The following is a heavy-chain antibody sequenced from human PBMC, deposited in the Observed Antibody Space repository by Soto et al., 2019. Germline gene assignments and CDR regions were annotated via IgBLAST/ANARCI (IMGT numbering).Heavy chain of an antibody. Sequence: SETLSLTCAVYGASFSSNYWNWIRQPPGKGLEWIGHINHSGSTNYNPSLKSRVTISVDTSKNQFSLKLSSVTAADTSVYYCASFVYSSSWYYFDYWGQGTLVTVSS. CDR2: INHSGST. CDR1: GASFSSNY. V-gene: IGHV4-34*01. J-gene: IGHJ4*02. CDR3: ASFVYSSSWYYFDY. D-gene: IGHD6-13*01.